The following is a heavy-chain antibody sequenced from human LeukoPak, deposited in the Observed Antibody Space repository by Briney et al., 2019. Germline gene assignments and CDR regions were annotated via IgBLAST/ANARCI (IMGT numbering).Heavy chain of an antibody. Sequence: PGTLSLSCTVSGGSLSSYYWSWIRQPPGKGLEWIGYIYYSGSTHYTPSLKSRVTISVDTSKNQFSLKQSSVTDADTPVYYCARATYYDFWSRYTLPQSGGAYYYYYFMDVWGKGTTVSVSS. CDR3: ARATYYDFWSRYTLPQSGGAYYYYYFMDV. D-gene: IGHD3-3*01. V-gene: IGHV4-59*01. CDR2: IYYSGST. CDR1: GGSLSSYY. J-gene: IGHJ6*03.